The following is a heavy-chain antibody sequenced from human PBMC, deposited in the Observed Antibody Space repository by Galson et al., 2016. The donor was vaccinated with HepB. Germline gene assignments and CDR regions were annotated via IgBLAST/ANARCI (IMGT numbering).Heavy chain of an antibody. CDR1: VGSFSSGNYY. V-gene: IGHV4-31*03. J-gene: IGHJ4*02. Sequence: TLSLTCNDSVGSFSSGNYYWTWIREYPRKGLEWIGYIHNSGSTHHNPSLKSRLTISMDRSKNPYFMGLSSVTAADTAMYDCARGKYCGDGCYRGIEYWGQGTLVTVSS. CDR2: IHNSGST. D-gene: IGHD2-21*02. CDR3: ARGKYCGDGCYRGIEY.